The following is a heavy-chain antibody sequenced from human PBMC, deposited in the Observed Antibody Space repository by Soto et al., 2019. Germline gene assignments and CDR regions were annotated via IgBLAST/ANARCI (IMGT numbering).Heavy chain of an antibody. Sequence: SETLSLTCTVSGGSISSSSYYWGWIRQPPGKGLEWIGSIYYSGSTYYNPSLKNRVTISVDTSKNQFSLKLSSVTAADTAVYYCAREGGSGSYYNSFMPKPYYYYGMDVWGQGTTVTVSS. CDR1: GGSISSSSYY. D-gene: IGHD3-10*01. CDR2: IYYSGST. CDR3: AREGGSGSYYNSFMPKPYYYYGMDV. V-gene: IGHV4-39*02. J-gene: IGHJ6*02.